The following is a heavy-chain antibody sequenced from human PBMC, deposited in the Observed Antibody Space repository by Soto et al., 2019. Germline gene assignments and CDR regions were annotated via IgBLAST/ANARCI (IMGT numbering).Heavy chain of an antibody. CDR2: TSYSGNT. J-gene: IGHJ4*02. CDR3: ARDGGGPFDY. D-gene: IGHD3-16*01. Sequence: QVQLQESGPGLLKPSETLSLTCTISGGSVSTYYWSWIRQPPGKELEGIGLTSYSGNTNYNPSLKSRVALAVDASKIQFSLTLSSVTAADTAVYYCARDGGGPFDYWGQGTLVAVSS. V-gene: IGHV4-59*02. CDR1: GGSVSTYY.